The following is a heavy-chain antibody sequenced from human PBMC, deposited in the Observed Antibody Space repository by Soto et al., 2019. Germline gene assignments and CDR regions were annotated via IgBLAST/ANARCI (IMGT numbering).Heavy chain of an antibody. CDR3: ARVPDV. J-gene: IGHJ6*02. V-gene: IGHV4-30-2*01. CDR2: IYHSGST. Sequence: PSETLSLTCAVSGGSISSGGYSWGWIRQPPGKGLEWIGYIYHSGSTYYNPSLKSRVTISVDRSKNQSSLKLSSVTAADTAVYYCARVPDVWGQGTTVTVSS. CDR1: GGSISSGGYS.